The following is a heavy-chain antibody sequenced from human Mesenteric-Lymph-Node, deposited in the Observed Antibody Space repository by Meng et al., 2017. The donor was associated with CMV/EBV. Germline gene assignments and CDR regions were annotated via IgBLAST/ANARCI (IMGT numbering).Heavy chain of an antibody. D-gene: IGHD3-9*01. Sequence: GGSLRLSCAASGFTFVTYEMNWVRQAPGKGLEWVSYISSRGSTIHYADSVKGRFNISRDNAKNSLYLQMNSLRAEDTAVYYCARVEYYDILTGYHTSSGYLDSWGQGTLVTVSS. CDR2: ISSRGSTI. CDR3: ARVEYYDILTGYHTSSGYLDS. J-gene: IGHJ4*02. CDR1: GFTFVTYE. V-gene: IGHV3-48*03.